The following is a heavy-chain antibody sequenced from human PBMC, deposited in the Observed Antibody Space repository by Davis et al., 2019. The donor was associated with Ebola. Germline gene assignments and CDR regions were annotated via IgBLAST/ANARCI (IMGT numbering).Heavy chain of an antibody. CDR1: GFTFSTYW. Sequence: GESLKISCAASGFTFSTYWMSWVRQAPGKGLEWVANIKQDGSEKYYVDSVKGRFTISRDNAKNSLYLQMNSLRAEDTAVYYCARQRWLQSYYFDYWGQGTLATVSS. D-gene: IGHD5-24*01. V-gene: IGHV3-7*03. J-gene: IGHJ4*02. CDR3: ARQRWLQSYYFDY. CDR2: IKQDGSEK.